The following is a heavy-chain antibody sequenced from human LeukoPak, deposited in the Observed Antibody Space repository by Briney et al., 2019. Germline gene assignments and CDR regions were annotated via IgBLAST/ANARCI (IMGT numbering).Heavy chain of an antibody. CDR1: GYTFTGYY. V-gene: IGHV1-2*02. CDR2: INTNSGGT. D-gene: IGHD2-2*02. Sequence: ASVKVSCKASGYTFTGYYIHWVRQAPGQRLEWMGWINTNSGGTNYAQKFQGRVTMSRDTSISTAYLELTRLRSDDTAVYYCARVDTVVVPTGITWFDPWGQGTLVTVSP. J-gene: IGHJ5*02. CDR3: ARVDTVVVPTGITWFDP.